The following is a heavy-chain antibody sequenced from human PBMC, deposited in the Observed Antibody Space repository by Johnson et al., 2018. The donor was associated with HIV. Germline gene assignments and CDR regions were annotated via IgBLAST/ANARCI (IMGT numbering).Heavy chain of an antibody. Sequence: VQLVESGGGVVQPGGSLRLSCAASGFTFSSYAMSWVRQAPGKGLEWVSAISGSGGSTYYADSVKGRFTISRDNSKNTLYLQMNGRRAEDTALYYCARRDSGGLSCDIWGQGTMVTVSS. V-gene: IGHV3-23*04. CDR3: ARRDSGGLSCDI. D-gene: IGHD1-26*01. CDR1: GFTFSSYA. J-gene: IGHJ3*02. CDR2: ISGSGGST.